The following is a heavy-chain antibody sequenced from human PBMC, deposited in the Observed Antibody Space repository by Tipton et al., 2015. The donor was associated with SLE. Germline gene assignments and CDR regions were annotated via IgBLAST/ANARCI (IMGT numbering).Heavy chain of an antibody. D-gene: IGHD6-6*01. J-gene: IGHJ4*02. CDR2: IYYSGST. Sequence: TLSLTCTVSGGSISSSSYYWGWIRQPPGKGLGWIGSIYYSGSTYYNPSLKSRVTISVDTSKNQFSLKLTSVTAADTAVYYCAAEYYSSSWIHPIDFWGQGMLVTVSS. CDR1: GGSISSSSYY. CDR3: AAEYYSSSWIHPIDF. V-gene: IGHV4-39*01.